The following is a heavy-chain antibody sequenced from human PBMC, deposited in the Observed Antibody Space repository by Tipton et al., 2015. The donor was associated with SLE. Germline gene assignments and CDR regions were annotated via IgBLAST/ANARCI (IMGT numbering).Heavy chain of an antibody. D-gene: IGHD3/OR15-3a*01. Sequence: TLSLTCAVYGGSLSGYYWSWIRQPPGKGLEWIGEINHSGGTNYNPSLKSRVTISVDTSKNQFSLKLSSVTAADTAVYYCARAPGLDRDYQYYYYMDVWGKGTTVTVSS. CDR2: INHSGGT. CDR1: GGSLSGYY. V-gene: IGHV4-34*01. J-gene: IGHJ6*03. CDR3: ARAPGLDRDYQYYYYMDV.